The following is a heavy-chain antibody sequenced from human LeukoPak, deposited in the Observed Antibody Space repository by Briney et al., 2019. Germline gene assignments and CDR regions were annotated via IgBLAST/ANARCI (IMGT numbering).Heavy chain of an antibody. CDR3: ARLGDRSGYPPAYIDY. Sequence: KXGESLQISCQGSGYSFTNYWITWVRQMPGKGLEWMGRIDPSDSYSNYSPSFQGHVTISSDKSISTAYLQWSSLKASDTAIYYCARLGDRSGYPPAYIDYWGQGTQVIVSS. J-gene: IGHJ4*02. CDR2: IDPSDSYS. CDR1: GYSFTNYW. D-gene: IGHD3-22*01. V-gene: IGHV5-10-1*01.